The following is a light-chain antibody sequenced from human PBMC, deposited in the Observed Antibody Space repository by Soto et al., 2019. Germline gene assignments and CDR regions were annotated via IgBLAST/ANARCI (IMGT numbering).Light chain of an antibody. CDR3: QQYESSPLT. Sequence: EIVLTQSPDTLSLSPGERATLACRASQSVSRSFLAWYQQKPGQAPRLLIYRASSRATGIPDRFTGSGSGTDFTLTISRLEPEDLAVYYCQQYESSPLTFGGGAKVEIK. CDR2: RAS. V-gene: IGKV3-20*01. J-gene: IGKJ4*01. CDR1: QSVSRSF.